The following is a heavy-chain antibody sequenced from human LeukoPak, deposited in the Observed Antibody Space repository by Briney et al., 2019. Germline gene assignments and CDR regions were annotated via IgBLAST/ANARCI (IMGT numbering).Heavy chain of an antibody. V-gene: IGHV1-8*01. CDR2: MNPNSGNT. CDR3: SIRYGSGEKYYYYYYMDV. Sequence: GASVKISCKASGYTFTSYDINWVRQATGQGLEWMGWMNPNSGNTGYAQKFQGRVTMTRNTSISTAYMELSSLMSEDTTVYYCSIRYGSGEKYYYYYYMDVWGKGTTVTVSS. J-gene: IGHJ6*03. CDR1: GYTFTSYD. D-gene: IGHD3-10*01.